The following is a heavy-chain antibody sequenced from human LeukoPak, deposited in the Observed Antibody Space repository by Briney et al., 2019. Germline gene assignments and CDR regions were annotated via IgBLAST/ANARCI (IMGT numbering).Heavy chain of an antibody. CDR2: IDNDGHGI. V-gene: IGHV3-74*01. CDR3: AAGGGWDPSFGVVTHIDA. J-gene: IGHJ6*03. Sequence: GGFLRLSCVTSGFTFSGYWMHWVRQGPEKGLELVSRIDNDGHGIIYADSVKGRFTISRDNVKNTLYLQMNSLRVEDTAVYYCAAGGGWDPSFGVVTHIDAWGKGTTVVVS. CDR1: GFTFSGYW. D-gene: IGHD3-3*01.